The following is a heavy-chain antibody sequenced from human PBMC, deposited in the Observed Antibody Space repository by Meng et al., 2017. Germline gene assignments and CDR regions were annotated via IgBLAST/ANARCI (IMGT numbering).Heavy chain of an antibody. J-gene: IGHJ4*02. V-gene: IGHV4-34*01. CDR3: ARVGKVVTAPLTY. CDR2: INHSGST. CDR1: GGSFCCYY. D-gene: IGHD2-21*02. Sequence: CGRVSSPPETLSLSCSVCGGSFCCYYWSLIRQPPGKGLELIGEINHSGSTNYNPSLKSRVTISVQTSKTQFSLKLRSVTAADTAVYYCARVGKVVTAPLTYWGQGTLVTVSS.